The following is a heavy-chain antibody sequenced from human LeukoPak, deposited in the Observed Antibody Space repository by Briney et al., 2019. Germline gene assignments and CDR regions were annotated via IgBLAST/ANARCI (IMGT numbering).Heavy chain of an antibody. Sequence: ASVKVSCKASGYSFTSYAITWVRQAPGQGLEWMGWISGSNGNTNYAQKFQGRVTMTTDTSTNTAYTELRSLRSDDTAVYYCARSYSSTWYSYYYYMDVWGKGTTVTVSS. J-gene: IGHJ6*03. CDR2: ISGSNGNT. CDR1: GYSFTSYA. V-gene: IGHV1-18*01. D-gene: IGHD6-13*01. CDR3: ARSYSSTWYSYYYYMDV.